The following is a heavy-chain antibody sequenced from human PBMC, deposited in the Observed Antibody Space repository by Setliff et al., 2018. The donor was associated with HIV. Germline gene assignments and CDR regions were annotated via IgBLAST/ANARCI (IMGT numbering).Heavy chain of an antibody. J-gene: IGHJ4*02. V-gene: IGHV4-59*11. D-gene: IGHD3-22*01. Sequence: SETLSLTCTVSGGSISSHYWSCIRQPPGQGLEWIGSIYYSGSTNYNPSLKSRVTISVDTSKNQFSLKLSSVTAADAAVYYWARDLGGGRSGYYYDRTIDYWGQGTLVTVSS. CDR3: ARDLGGGRSGYYYDRTIDY. CDR1: GGSISSHY. CDR2: IYYSGST.